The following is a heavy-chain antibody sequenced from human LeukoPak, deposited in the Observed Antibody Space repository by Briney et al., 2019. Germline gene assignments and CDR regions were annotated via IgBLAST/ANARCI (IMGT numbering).Heavy chain of an antibody. CDR2: IRYDGSNK. Sequence: GGSLRFSCAASGFTFSSYGMHWVRQAPGKGLEWVAFIRYDGSNKYYADSVKGRFTISRDNSKNTLYLQMNSLRAEDTAVYYCAKEEQQLVLSNFDYWGQGTLVTVSS. CDR3: AKEEQQLVLSNFDY. J-gene: IGHJ4*02. D-gene: IGHD6-13*01. CDR1: GFTFSSYG. V-gene: IGHV3-30*02.